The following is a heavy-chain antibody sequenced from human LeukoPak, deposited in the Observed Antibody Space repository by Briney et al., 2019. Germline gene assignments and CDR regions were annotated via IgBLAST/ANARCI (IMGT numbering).Heavy chain of an antibody. V-gene: IGHV5-51*01. CDR1: GYSFTSYW. D-gene: IGHD3-3*01. CDR2: IYPGDSDT. Sequence: GESLKISCKGSGYSFTSYWIGWVRQMPGKGLEWMGIIYPGDSDTRYSPSFQGQVTISADKSISTAYLQWSSLKASDTAMYYSARHSPRHYDFWSGYPEGDYYYYYMDVWGKGTTVTVSS. J-gene: IGHJ6*03. CDR3: ARHSPRHYDFWSGYPEGDYYYYYMDV.